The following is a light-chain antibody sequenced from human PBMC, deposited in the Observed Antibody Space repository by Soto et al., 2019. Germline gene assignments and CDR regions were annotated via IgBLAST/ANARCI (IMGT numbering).Light chain of an antibody. CDR3: QQTSAFPRT. CDR1: QTISSW. CDR2: KAS. Sequence: DIQMTQSPSTLSGSVGDRVTITCRASQTISSWLAWYQQKPGKAPKLLIYKASTLKSGVPSRFSGGGAGTEFTLTISSLQPEDFATYYCQQTSAFPRTFGQGTKVDIK. J-gene: IGKJ2*01. V-gene: IGKV1-5*03.